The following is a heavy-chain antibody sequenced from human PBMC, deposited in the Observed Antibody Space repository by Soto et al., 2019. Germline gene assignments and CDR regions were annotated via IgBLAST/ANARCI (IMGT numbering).Heavy chain of an antibody. Sequence: XETLSLTCTVSGCSISSSSYYWGWIRQPPGKGLEWIGSIYYSGSTYYNPSLKSRVTISVDTSKNQFSLKLSSVTAADTAVYYCASRWEAGSWPYFDSWGQGTLVTVSS. CDR2: IYYSGST. J-gene: IGHJ4*02. CDR3: ASRWEAGSWPYFDS. V-gene: IGHV4-39*01. D-gene: IGHD1-26*01. CDR1: GCSISSSSYY.